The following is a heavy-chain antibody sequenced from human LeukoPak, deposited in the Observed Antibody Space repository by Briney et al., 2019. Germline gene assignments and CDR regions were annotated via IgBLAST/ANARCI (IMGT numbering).Heavy chain of an antibody. CDR2: IIPILGIA. CDR3: ARDLGDYGGNIDY. Sequence: ASVKVSCKASGGTFSSYAISWVRQAPGQGLEWMGRIIPILGIANYAQKFQGRVTITADKSTSTAYMELRSLRSDDTAVYYCARDLGDYGGNIDYWGQGTLVTVSS. V-gene: IGHV1-69*04. J-gene: IGHJ4*02. CDR1: GGTFSSYA. D-gene: IGHD4-23*01.